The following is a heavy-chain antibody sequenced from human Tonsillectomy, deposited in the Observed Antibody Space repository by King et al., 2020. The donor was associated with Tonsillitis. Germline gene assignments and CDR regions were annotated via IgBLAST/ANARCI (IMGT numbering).Heavy chain of an antibody. CDR3: ANVGGTDASYYYYYYMDV. D-gene: IGHD5-24*01. Sequence: TLKESGPTLVKPTQTLTLTCTFSGFSLSTSGVGVGWIRQPPGKALEWLALIYWDDDKRYSPSLKSRLVITKDSSKNLVVLSMTNMDPVDTATYYCANVGGTDASYYYYYYMDVWGKGTTVTVSS. V-gene: IGHV2-5*02. CDR1: GFSLSTSGVG. J-gene: IGHJ6*03. CDR2: IYWDDDK.